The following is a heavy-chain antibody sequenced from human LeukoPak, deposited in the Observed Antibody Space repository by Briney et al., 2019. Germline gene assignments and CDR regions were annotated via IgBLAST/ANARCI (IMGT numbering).Heavy chain of an antibody. Sequence: SETLSLTCAVYGGSFSGYYWSWIRQPPGKGLEWIGEINHSGSTNYNPSLKSRVTISVDTSKNQFSLKLSSVTAADTAVYYCATSSSGYHYLDYWGQGTLVTVSS. V-gene: IGHV4-34*01. CDR1: GGSFSGYY. D-gene: IGHD3-22*01. CDR2: INHSGST. CDR3: ATSSSGYHYLDY. J-gene: IGHJ4*02.